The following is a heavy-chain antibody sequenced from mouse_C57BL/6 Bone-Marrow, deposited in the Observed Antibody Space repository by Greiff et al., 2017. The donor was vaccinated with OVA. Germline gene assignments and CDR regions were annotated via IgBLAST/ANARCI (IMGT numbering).Heavy chain of an antibody. V-gene: IGHV1-55*01. CDR1: GYTFTSYW. CDR2: IYPGSGST. D-gene: IGHD3-2*02. J-gene: IGHJ4*01. Sequence: QVQLQQPGAELVKPGASVKMSCKASGYTFTSYWITWVKQRPGQGLEWIGDIYPGSGSTNYNEKFKSKATLTVDTSSSTAYMQPLSLTSEDSAVEYCARSTRLRLHAMDDWGQGTSVTVSS. CDR3: ARSTRLRLHAMDD.